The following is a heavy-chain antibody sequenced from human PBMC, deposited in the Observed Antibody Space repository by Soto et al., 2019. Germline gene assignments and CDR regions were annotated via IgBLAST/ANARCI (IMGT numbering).Heavy chain of an antibody. CDR1: SASISGGDYS. CDR2: IYHGGST. V-gene: IGHV4-30-2*01. Sequence: QLLLQESDSRLVKPSQTLSLTCTVSSASISGGDYSWNWIRQPPGKGLEWIGYIYHGGSTYYSPSLQKRLTLSLDRSPNRVSLKLSSVTAADTAIYYCDRGLRTHNYFDYWGQGTLVTVSS. J-gene: IGHJ4*02. CDR3: DRGLRTHNYFDY.